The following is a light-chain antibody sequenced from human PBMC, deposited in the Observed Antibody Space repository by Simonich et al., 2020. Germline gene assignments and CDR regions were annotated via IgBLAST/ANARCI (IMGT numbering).Light chain of an antibody. Sequence: QSALTQPRSVSGSPGPSVTISCTGTSSDVGGYNYVSWYQQHPVKAPNLMIYDVSKRPSGVPDRFSGSKSGNTASLTISGLQAEDEADYYCSSYTSSSTWVFGGGTKLTVL. V-gene: IGLV2-11*01. CDR3: SSYTSSSTWV. J-gene: IGLJ3*02. CDR1: SSDVGGYNY. CDR2: DVS.